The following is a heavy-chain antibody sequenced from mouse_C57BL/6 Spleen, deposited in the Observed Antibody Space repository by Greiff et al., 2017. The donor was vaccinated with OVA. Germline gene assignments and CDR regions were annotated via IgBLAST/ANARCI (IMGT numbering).Heavy chain of an antibody. Sequence: QVQLQQPGAELVKPGASVKLSCKASGYTFTSYWMHWVKQRPGQGLEWIGMIHPNSGSTNYNEKFKSKATLTVDKSSSTAYMQLSSLTSEDSAVYYCARRGPYYRNCGFAYWGQGTLVTVSA. J-gene: IGHJ3*01. CDR1: GYTFTSYW. V-gene: IGHV1-64*01. D-gene: IGHD2-5*01. CDR3: ARRGPYYRNCGFAY. CDR2: IHPNSGST.